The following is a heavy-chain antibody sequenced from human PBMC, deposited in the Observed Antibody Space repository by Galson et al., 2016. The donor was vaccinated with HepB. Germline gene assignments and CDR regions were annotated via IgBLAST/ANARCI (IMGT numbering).Heavy chain of an antibody. J-gene: IGHJ4*02. CDR3: ARRRGSGSHDY. CDR1: GFTLSSYW. D-gene: IGHD3-10*01. CDR2: IKPDGSEE. Sequence: SLRLSCAASGFTLSSYWMSWVRQAPGKGLEWVANIKPDGSEEYYVDSVKGRFTISRDNAKNSLYLQMNSLRAEDTAVYYCARRRGSGSHDYWGQGTLVTVSS. V-gene: IGHV3-7*05.